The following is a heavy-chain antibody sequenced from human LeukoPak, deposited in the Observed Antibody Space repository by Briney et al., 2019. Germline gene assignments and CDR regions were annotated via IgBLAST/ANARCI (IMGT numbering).Heavy chain of an antibody. V-gene: IGHV1-69*01. CDR2: IIPIFGTA. CDR3: AREWKNAFDI. Sequence: ASVKVSCKASGGTFSSYAISWVRQAPGHGLVWMGGIIPIFGTATYAQKFQGRVTITADESTSTAYMELSSLRSEDTAVYYCAREWKNAFDIWGQGTMVTVSS. CDR1: GGTFSSYA. J-gene: IGHJ3*02. D-gene: IGHD1-1*01.